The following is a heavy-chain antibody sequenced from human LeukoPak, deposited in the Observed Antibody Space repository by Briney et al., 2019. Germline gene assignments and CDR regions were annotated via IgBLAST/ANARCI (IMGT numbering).Heavy chain of an antibody. V-gene: IGHV3-30-3*01. CDR1: GFTFSSYA. CDR3: AREDTAMGPDY. CDR2: ILYDGSNK. Sequence: GGSLRLSCAASGFTFSSYAMHWVRQAPGKGLEWVAVILYDGSNKYCADSVRGRFTISRDNSKNTLYLQMNSLRAEDTAVYYCAREDTAMGPDYWGQGTLVTVSS. D-gene: IGHD5-18*01. J-gene: IGHJ4*02.